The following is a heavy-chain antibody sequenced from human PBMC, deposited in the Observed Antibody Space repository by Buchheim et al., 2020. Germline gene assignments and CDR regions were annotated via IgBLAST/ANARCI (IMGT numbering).Heavy chain of an antibody. D-gene: IGHD6-19*01. CDR3: ATLPGIAVAGKVIDY. CDR1: GFTFSSYS. Sequence: EVQLVESGGGLVKPGGSLRLSCAASGFTFSSYSMNWVRQAPGKGLEWFSSISISSSYIYYADSVKARFTISRDTAKNSLYLQMNSLRAEDTAVYYCATLPGIAVAGKVIDYWGQGTL. J-gene: IGHJ4*02. CDR2: ISISSSYI. V-gene: IGHV3-21*01.